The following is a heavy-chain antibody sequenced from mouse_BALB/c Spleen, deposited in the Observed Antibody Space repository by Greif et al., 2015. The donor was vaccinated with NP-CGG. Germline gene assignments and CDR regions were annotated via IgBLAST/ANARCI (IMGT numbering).Heavy chain of an antibody. CDR2: ISYDGSN. D-gene: IGHD3-1*01. CDR1: GYSITSGYY. CDR3: ARESSGYWYFDV. J-gene: IGHJ1*01. V-gene: IGHV3-6*02. Sequence: VQLKESGPGLVKPSQSLSLTCSVTGYSITSGYYWNWIRQFPGNKLEWMGYISYDGSNNYNPSLKNRISITRDTSKNQFFLKLNSVTTEDTATYYCARESSGYWYFDVWGAGTTVTVSS.